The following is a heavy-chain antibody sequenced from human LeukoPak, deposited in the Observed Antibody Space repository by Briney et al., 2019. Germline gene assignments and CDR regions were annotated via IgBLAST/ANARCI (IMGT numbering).Heavy chain of an antibody. CDR1: GFTVSSNY. CDR3: ARAVTTSYRRYNWFDP. D-gene: IGHD4-17*01. Sequence: SGGSLRLSCAASGFTVSSNYMSWVRQAPGKGLEWVSVIYGDGSTSYADSVKGRFTISRDNSKNTLYLQMDSLRAEDTAVYYCARAVTTSYRRYNWFDPWGQGTLVTASS. J-gene: IGHJ5*02. V-gene: IGHV3-53*01. CDR2: IYGDGST.